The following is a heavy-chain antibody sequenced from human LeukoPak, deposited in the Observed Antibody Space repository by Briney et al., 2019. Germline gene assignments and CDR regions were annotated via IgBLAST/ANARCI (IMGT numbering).Heavy chain of an antibody. D-gene: IGHD6-19*01. J-gene: IGHJ4*02. CDR1: GFTFSSYE. V-gene: IGHV3-48*03. Sequence: GGSLRLSCAASGFTFSSYEMNWVRQAPGKRLEWVSYISSSGSTIYYADSVKGRFTISRDNAKNSLYLQMNSLRAEDTAVYYCARLPSESGWYDFDYWGQGTLVTVSS. CDR2: ISSSGSTI. CDR3: ARLPSESGWYDFDY.